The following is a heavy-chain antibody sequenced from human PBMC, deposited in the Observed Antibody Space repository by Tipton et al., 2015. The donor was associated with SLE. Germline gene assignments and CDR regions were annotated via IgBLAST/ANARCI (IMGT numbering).Heavy chain of an antibody. CDR1: GGSFSGYY. J-gene: IGHJ4*02. D-gene: IGHD2-15*01. CDR2: IRSKDYGGTP. Sequence: RSLRLSCAVYGGSFSGYYWSWIRQPPGKGLEWVGFIRSKDYGGTPEYAASVRGRFTISRDDSESIAYLQMNGLKSEDTAVYCCTRMTCSGGTCPDDYWGQGTLVTVSS. V-gene: IGHV3-49*03. CDR3: TRMTCSGGTCPDDY.